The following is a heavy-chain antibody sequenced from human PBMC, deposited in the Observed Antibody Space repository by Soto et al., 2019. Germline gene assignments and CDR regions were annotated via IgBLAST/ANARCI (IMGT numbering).Heavy chain of an antibody. J-gene: IGHJ6*02. Sequence: EEQLVESGGGLVKPGGSLRLSCAASGFTFSDFAMNWVRQAPGKGLEWVSTISGTSGNYIYYADSVKGRFTISRDNAQNSLYLQMTSLRADDTAVYYCARASPGLDVWGHGTTVIVSS. CDR1: GFTFSDFA. D-gene: IGHD6-6*01. V-gene: IGHV3-21*01. CDR2: ISGTSGNYI. CDR3: ARASPGLDV.